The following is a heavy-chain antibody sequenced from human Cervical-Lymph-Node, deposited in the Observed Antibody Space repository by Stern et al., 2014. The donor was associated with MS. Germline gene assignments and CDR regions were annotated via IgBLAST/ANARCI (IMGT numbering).Heavy chain of an antibody. CDR3: AREGKARNGYNNPFDY. V-gene: IGHV1-69*01. CDR1: GDTFGTYT. CDR2: IIPLFGTA. D-gene: IGHD5-24*01. J-gene: IGHJ4*02. Sequence: QVQLVQSGAEVRKPGSSVKVSCKASGDTFGTYTFSWVRQAPGQGLEWMGGIIPLFGTANYAQKFQGTVTITADESTNTGYLELSSLRSEDTAVYYCAREGKARNGYNNPFDYWGQGTLVTVSS.